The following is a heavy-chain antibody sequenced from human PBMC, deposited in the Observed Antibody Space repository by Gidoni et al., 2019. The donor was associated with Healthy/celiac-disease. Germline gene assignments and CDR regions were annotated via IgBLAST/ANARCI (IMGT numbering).Heavy chain of an antibody. CDR3: ARGGSSGWREYLHH. CDR2: ISSSSSYI. Sequence: EVQLVESGGGLVKPGGSLRLSCAASGFTFSSYSMNWVRQAPGKGLEWVSSISSSSSYIYYVDSVKGRFTISRDKAKKSLYLQMNSLRAEDTAVYYCARGGSSGWREYLHHWGQGTLVTVSS. CDR1: GFTFSSYS. J-gene: IGHJ1*01. V-gene: IGHV3-21*01. D-gene: IGHD6-19*01.